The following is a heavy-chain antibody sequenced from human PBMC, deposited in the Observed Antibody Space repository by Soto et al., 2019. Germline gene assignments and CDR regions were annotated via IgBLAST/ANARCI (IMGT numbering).Heavy chain of an antibody. CDR3: AKDAYMVRGVIFPSGWFDP. V-gene: IGHV3-9*01. CDR2: ISWNSGSI. Sequence: EVQLVESGGGLVQPGRSLRLSCAASGFTFDDYAMHWVRQAPGKGLEWVSGISWNSGSIGYADSVKGRFTISRDNAKNSLYLQMNSLRADDTALYYCAKDAYMVRGVIFPSGWFDPWGQGTLVTVSS. J-gene: IGHJ5*02. CDR1: GFTFDDYA. D-gene: IGHD3-10*01.